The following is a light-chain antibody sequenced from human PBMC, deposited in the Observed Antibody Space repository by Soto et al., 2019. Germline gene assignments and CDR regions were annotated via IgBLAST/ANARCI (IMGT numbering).Light chain of an antibody. CDR2: WAS. Sequence: DIVMTQSPDSLAVSLGERATINCKSSQSVLYSSNNKNYLAWYQQKPGQPPKLLIYWASTRESGVPDRFSGGGSWTYFTLTISSLTAEDVAVYYGQQYYNTPYTFGQENQLE. CDR3: QQYYNTPYT. CDR1: QSVLYSSNNKNY. V-gene: IGKV4-1*01. J-gene: IGKJ2*01.